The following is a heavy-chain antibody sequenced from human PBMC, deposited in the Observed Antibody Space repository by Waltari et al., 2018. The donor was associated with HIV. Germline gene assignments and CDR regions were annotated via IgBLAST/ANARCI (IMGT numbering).Heavy chain of an antibody. J-gene: IGHJ4*02. CDR2: ISSDGNST. CDR3: ARSLYYDFWSAYPPDY. CDR1: GFTFSSYW. D-gene: IGHD3-3*01. Sequence: EVKLVESGGRLVQPRGSLRLSCVASGFTFSSYWMHWVRQAPGKGLVWISRISSDGNSTVYADSVKDRFTISRDNAKNTLFLQMNSLRVEDTAVYFCARSLYYDFWSAYPPDYWGQGTRVTVSS. V-gene: IGHV3-74*03.